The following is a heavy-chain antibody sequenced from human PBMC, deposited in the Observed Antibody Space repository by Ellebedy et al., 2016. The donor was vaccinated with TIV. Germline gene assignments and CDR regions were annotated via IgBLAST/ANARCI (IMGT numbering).Heavy chain of an antibody. V-gene: IGHV3-21*01. J-gene: IGHJ6*02. D-gene: IGHD2-15*01. CDR3: ARCIVAYYFGMDV. CDR1: GFTLSIYS. Sequence: GESLKISCAASGFTLSIYSMNWVRQAPGKGLEWVSSISGSSSYIYYADSVKGRFTISRDNAKNSLYLQVDSLRAEDTAVYYCARCIVAYYFGMDVWGQGTTVTVSS. CDR2: ISGSSSYI.